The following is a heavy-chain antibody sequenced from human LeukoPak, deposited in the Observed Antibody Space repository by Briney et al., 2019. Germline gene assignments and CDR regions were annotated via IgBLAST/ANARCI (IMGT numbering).Heavy chain of an antibody. Sequence: GASVKVSCKASGYTFTSYDINWVRQATGQGLEWMGWMNPNSGNTDYAQKFQGRVTITRNTSISTAYMELSSLRSEDTAVYYCARDGRSSRRFNYWGQGTLVTVSS. CDR3: ARDGRSSRRFNY. CDR1: GYTFTSYD. J-gene: IGHJ4*02. V-gene: IGHV1-8*03. CDR2: MNPNSGNT. D-gene: IGHD2-2*01.